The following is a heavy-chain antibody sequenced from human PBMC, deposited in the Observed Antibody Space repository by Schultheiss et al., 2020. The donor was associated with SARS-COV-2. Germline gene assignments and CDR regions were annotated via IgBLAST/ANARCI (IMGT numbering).Heavy chain of an antibody. CDR3: ARDNPGGLDIWGDAFDI. J-gene: IGHJ3*02. Sequence: GGSLRLSCAASGFTFSSYSMNWVRQAPGKGLEWVANIKQDGSEKYYVDSVKGRFTISRDNAKNSLYLQMNSLRAEDTAVYYCARDNPGGLDIWGDAFDIWGQGTMVTVSS. CDR1: GFTFSSYS. D-gene: IGHD3/OR15-3a*01. CDR2: IKQDGSEK. V-gene: IGHV3-7*01.